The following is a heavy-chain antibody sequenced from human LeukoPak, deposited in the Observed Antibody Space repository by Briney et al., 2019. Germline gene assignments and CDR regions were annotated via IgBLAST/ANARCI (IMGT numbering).Heavy chain of an antibody. V-gene: IGHV1-69*13. CDR1: GGTFSSYA. D-gene: IGHD3-9*01. CDR3: ARAHYDTLTGASYYYYGMDV. CDR2: IIPIFGTA. J-gene: IGHJ6*04. Sequence: SVKVSCKASGGTFSSYAISWVRQAPGQGLEWMGGIIPIFGTANYAQKFQGRVTITADESTSTAYMELSSLRSEDTAVYYCARAHYDTLTGASYYYYGMDVWGKGTTVTVSS.